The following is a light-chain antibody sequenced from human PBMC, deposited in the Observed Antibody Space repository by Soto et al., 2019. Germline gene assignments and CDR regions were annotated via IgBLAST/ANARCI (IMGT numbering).Light chain of an antibody. V-gene: IGKV1-5*03. Sequence: DIQVTQSPSTPSSSVGDRVTLTCRASQSISSWLAWYQQKPGKAPKLLIYKASSLESGVPSRFSGSGSGTEFTLTISSLQPDDFATYYCQQYNSYSRTFGQGTNVDIK. CDR1: QSISSW. CDR2: KAS. CDR3: QQYNSYSRT. J-gene: IGKJ1*01.